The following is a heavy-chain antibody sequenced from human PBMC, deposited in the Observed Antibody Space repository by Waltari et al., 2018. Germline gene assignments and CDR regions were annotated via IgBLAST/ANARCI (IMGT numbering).Heavy chain of an antibody. J-gene: IGHJ4*02. V-gene: IGHV3-7*01. D-gene: IGHD4-17*01. Sequence: EVQLVESGGGLVQPGGSLTLSCAASGFTFSDYWMSLVRQAAGKGLEWVANIEQDGSENHYVDSVKGGFTISRDNAKNSLYLQMYSLSAEDTAVYYCATASYGSGLIDYWGQGTLVTVSS. CDR2: IEQDGSEN. CDR1: GFTFSDYW. CDR3: ATASYGSGLIDY.